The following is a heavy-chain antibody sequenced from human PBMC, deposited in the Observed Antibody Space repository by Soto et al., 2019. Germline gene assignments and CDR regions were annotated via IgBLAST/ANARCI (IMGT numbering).Heavy chain of an antibody. V-gene: IGHV3-33*01. Sequence: PGGSLRLSCAASGFTFSSYGMHWVRQAPGKGLEWVAVIWYDGSNKYYADSVKGRFTISRDNSKNTLYLQMNSLRAEDTAVYYCAREVWDIVVEDYNWFDPWGQGTLVTVSS. D-gene: IGHD2-2*01. CDR1: GFTFSSYG. J-gene: IGHJ5*02. CDR2: IWYDGSNK. CDR3: AREVWDIVVEDYNWFDP.